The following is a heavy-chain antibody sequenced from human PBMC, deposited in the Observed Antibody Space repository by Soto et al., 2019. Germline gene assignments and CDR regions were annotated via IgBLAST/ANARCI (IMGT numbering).Heavy chain of an antibody. D-gene: IGHD6-6*01. CDR3: ARVSAQLVYYYYGMDD. V-gene: IGHV1-2*02. CDR2: INPNSGGT. Sequence: ASVKVSCRASGYTFTGYYMRWVRQAPGQGLEWMGWINPNSGGTNYAQKFQGRVTMTRDTSISTAYMELSRLRSDDTAVYYCARVSAQLVYYYYGMDDWGHGTTVTVSS. J-gene: IGHJ6*02. CDR1: GYTFTGYY.